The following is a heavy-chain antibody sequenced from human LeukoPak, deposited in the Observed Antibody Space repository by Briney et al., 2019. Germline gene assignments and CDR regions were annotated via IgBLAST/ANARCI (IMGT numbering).Heavy chain of an antibody. CDR3: ARSFVVVAPFDP. CDR1: GGSISSGSYY. V-gene: IGHV4-61*02. J-gene: IGHJ5*02. CDR2: IYTSGST. D-gene: IGHD2-21*01. Sequence: SETLSLTCTVSGGSISSGSYYWRWIRQPAGKGLEWIGRIYTSGSTNYNPSLKSRVTISVDTSKNQFSLKLSSVTAADTAVYYCARSFVVVAPFDPWGQGTLVTVSS.